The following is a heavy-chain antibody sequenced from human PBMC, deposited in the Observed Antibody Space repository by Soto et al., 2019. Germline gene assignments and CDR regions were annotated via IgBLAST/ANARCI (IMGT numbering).Heavy chain of an antibody. J-gene: IGHJ6*02. Sequence: PGGSLRLSCAASGFTFNNYGMHWVRQGPGKGLEWVAVTSYDGSNKHYADSVKGRFTISRDSSKNRLYLQMNSLRAEDTAVYCCAKPEFAARPFQFLEERGMDVWGQGTTVTVSS. CDR3: AKPEFAARPFQFLEERGMDV. CDR1: GFTFNNYG. V-gene: IGHV3-30*18. CDR2: TSYDGSNK. D-gene: IGHD3-3*01.